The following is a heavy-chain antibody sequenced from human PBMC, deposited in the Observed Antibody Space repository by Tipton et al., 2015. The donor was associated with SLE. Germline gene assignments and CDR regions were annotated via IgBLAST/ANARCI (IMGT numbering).Heavy chain of an antibody. J-gene: IGHJ3*01. D-gene: IGHD1-1*01. CDR2: LSATAVTT. Sequence: SLRLSCAASGFTFSSYAMTWVRQAPGKGLEWVSTLSATAVTTYYADSVKGRFTLSRDNAKNSLFLQMTSLRAEDTGVYYCARDKALSNSEAFDLWGQGTMVTVSS. V-gene: IGHV3-23*01. CDR1: GFTFSSYA. CDR3: ARDKALSNSEAFDL.